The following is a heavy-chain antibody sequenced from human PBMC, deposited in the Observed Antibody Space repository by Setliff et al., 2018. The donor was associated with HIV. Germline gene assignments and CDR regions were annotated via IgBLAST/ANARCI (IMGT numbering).Heavy chain of an antibody. CDR3: ARCRGMTKTYYYDSSGYYYFDT. D-gene: IGHD3-22*01. V-gene: IGHV4-59*12. CDR2: VYSTGST. J-gene: IGHJ5*02. CDR1: GDSINNYY. Sequence: TLSLTCTVSGDSINNYYWSWIRQPPGKGLEWIGYVYSTGSTNSKSSLKSRVTISVDTSKNQFSLKLSSVTAADTAMYYCARCRGMTKTYYYDSSGYYYFDTWGQGTLVTVSS.